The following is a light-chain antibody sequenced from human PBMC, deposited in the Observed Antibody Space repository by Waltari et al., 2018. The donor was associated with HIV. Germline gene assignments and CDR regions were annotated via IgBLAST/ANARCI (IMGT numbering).Light chain of an antibody. CDR1: TLGDQC. CDR3: QAWDSSTVV. CDR2: QDS. Sequence: SYELTQPPSVSVSPGQTASITCPGDTLGDQCACWYQQKPGKSPVLVIYQDSKRPSGIPERFSGSNSGNTATLTISGTQAMDEADYYCQAWDSSTVVFGGGTKLTVL. J-gene: IGLJ2*01. V-gene: IGLV3-1*01.